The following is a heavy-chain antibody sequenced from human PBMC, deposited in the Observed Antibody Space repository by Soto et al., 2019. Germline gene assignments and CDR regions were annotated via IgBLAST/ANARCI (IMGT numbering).Heavy chain of an antibody. V-gene: IGHV1-69*01. D-gene: IGHD3-10*01. J-gene: IGHJ5*02. CDR2: IIPLFGTP. CDR3: AGDGLGGGSGSYRNWFDP. CDR1: GGGFSTYG. Sequence: QEQLVQSGAEVKKPGSSVKISCKPSGGGFSTYGINWVRQAPGQGLEWMGGIIPLFGTPNYAQKFQGRVTITAGSTTRADMELRNLRSEHTAVYYCAGDGLGGGSGSYRNWFDPWGQGTLVIVSS.